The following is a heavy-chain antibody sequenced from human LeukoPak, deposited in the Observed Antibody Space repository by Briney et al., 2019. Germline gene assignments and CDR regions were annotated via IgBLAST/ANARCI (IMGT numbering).Heavy chain of an antibody. Sequence: VKVSCKASGYTFTGYYMHWVRQAPGQGLEWMGWINPNSGGTNYAQKFQGRVTMTRDTPISTAYMELSRLRSDDTAVYYCARDDFWSGYYTYWGQGTLVTVSS. D-gene: IGHD3-3*01. CDR3: ARDDFWSGYYTY. CDR1: GYTFTGYY. V-gene: IGHV1-2*02. CDR2: INPNSGGT. J-gene: IGHJ4*02.